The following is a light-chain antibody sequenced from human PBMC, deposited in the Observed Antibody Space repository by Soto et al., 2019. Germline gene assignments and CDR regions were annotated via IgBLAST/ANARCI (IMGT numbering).Light chain of an antibody. CDR2: EVT. Sequence: QSALTQPASVSGSPGQSVTISCTGTSSDVGGYDYVSWYQQHPGKAPKFMIYEVTNRPSGVSHRFSGSKSGNTASLTISGLQAEDEADYYCSSYITTSTDVFGTGTKVTVL. J-gene: IGLJ1*01. V-gene: IGLV2-14*01. CDR3: SSYITTSTDV. CDR1: SSDVGGYDY.